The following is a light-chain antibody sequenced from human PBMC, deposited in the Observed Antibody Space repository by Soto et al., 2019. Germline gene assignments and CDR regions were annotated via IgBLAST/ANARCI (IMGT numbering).Light chain of an antibody. J-gene: IGKJ4*01. CDR1: QSIGSW. Sequence: DIQMTQSPSTLSASVGDRVTITCRASQSIGSWLAWYQQKPGKAPKLLIYDASSLESGVPSRFSGSGSGTEFTLTISSLQPDDFATYYCQQYNSYSLTFCGGTKVEIK. CDR3: QQYNSYSLT. CDR2: DAS. V-gene: IGKV1-5*01.